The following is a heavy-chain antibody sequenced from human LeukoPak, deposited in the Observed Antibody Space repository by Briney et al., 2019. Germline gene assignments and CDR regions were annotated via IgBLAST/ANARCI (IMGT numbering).Heavy chain of an antibody. CDR3: ARDDSGYYYYMDF. J-gene: IGHJ6*03. V-gene: IGHV3-48*01. Sequence: GGSLRLSCAASGFTFSSYGMHWVRRAPGQGLEWLSYISYSGRVIYYADSVKGRFTISRDNDENSLYLQMSSLRAEDTAVYYCARDDSGYYYYMDFWGEGTTVTVSS. CDR2: ISYSGRVI. CDR1: GFTFSSYG. D-gene: IGHD3-10*01.